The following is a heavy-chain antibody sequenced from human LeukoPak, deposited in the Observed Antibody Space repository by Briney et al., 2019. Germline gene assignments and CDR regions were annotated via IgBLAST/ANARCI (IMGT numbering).Heavy chain of an antibody. Sequence: ASVKVSCKASGHTFTSYGISWVRQAPGQGLEWMGWISAYNGNTNYAQKLQGRVTMTTDTSTSTAYMELRSLRSDDTAVYYCARDRPLLRYFDWSPQAAGLDYWGQGTLVTVSS. CDR1: GHTFTSYG. V-gene: IGHV1-18*01. D-gene: IGHD3-9*01. CDR2: ISAYNGNT. J-gene: IGHJ4*02. CDR3: ARDRPLLRYFDWSPQAAGLDY.